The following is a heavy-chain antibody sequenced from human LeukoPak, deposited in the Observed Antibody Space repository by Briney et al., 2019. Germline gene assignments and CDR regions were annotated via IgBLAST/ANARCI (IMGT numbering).Heavy chain of an antibody. J-gene: IGHJ4*02. D-gene: IGHD4-17*01. Sequence: PGGSLRLSCVVSGFGVSSDYMSWVRQAPGKGLEWVSVIYSGGSTYYADSVKGRFTISRDNSKNTLFLQMNSLRAEDTAVYYCAKDRVTIGHFDYWGQGTLVTVSS. CDR2: IYSGGST. CDR3: AKDRVTIGHFDY. V-gene: IGHV3-53*01. CDR1: GFGVSSDY.